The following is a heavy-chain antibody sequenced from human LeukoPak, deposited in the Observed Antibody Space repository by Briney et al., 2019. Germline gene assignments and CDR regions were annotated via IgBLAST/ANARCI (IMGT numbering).Heavy chain of an antibody. CDR2: IIPIFGTA. J-gene: IGHJ6*03. Sequence: ASVKVSCKASGGTFSSYAISWVQQAPGQGLEWMGGIIPIFGTANYAQKFQGRVTITTDESTSTAYVELSSLRSEDTAVYYCASQAKVINLDYYYYMDVWGKGTTVTVSS. V-gene: IGHV1-69*05. CDR1: GGTFSSYA. D-gene: IGHD3-22*01. CDR3: ASQAKVINLDYYYYMDV.